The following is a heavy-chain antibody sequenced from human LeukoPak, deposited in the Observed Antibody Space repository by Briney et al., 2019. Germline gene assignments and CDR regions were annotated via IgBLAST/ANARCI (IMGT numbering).Heavy chain of an antibody. J-gene: IGHJ4*02. CDR2: IIPIFGTA. V-gene: IGHV1-69*06. CDR3: ASSNGYSSGWYLPITDY. Sequence: SVKVSCKASGYTFTSYAMHWVRQAPGQRLEWMGGIIPIFGTANYAQKFQGRVTITADKSTSTAYMELSSLRSEDTAVYYCASSNGYSSGWYLPITDYWGQGTLVTVSS. D-gene: IGHD6-19*01. CDR1: GYTFTSYA.